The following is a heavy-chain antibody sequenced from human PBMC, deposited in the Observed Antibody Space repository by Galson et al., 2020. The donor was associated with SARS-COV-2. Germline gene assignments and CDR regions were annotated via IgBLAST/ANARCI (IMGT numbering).Heavy chain of an antibody. Sequence: GESLKISCAASGFTFSSYAMSWVRQAAGKGLEWVSTISRSGGAAYYADSVKGRFTISRDNSKNTLYLQMNSLRAEDMAVYYCAKEGGNMAEFDYWGQGTLVTVSS. V-gene: IGHV3-23*01. CDR2: ISRSGGAA. J-gene: IGHJ4*02. CDR3: AKEGGNMAEFDY. CDR1: GFTFSSYA. D-gene: IGHD3-16*01.